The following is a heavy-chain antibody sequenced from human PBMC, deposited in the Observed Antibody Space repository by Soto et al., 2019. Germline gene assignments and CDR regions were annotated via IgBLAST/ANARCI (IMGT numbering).Heavy chain of an antibody. CDR2: ISYDGRNK. CDR1: GFTLSSYA. Sequence: GGSLRLACFASGFTLSSYAMHWVRQAPGKGLEWVAVISYDGRNKNYADSVKGRFSISRDNSKNTPFLQMISLRGDDTALYYCARAPPKTSSSWYYFDSWGQGILVTVSS. CDR3: ARAPPKTSSSWYYFDS. V-gene: IGHV3-30*04. J-gene: IGHJ4*02. D-gene: IGHD6-13*01.